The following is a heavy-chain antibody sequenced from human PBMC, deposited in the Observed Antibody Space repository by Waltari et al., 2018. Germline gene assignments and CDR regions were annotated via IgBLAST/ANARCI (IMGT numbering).Heavy chain of an antibody. CDR1: GFTFSSYE. D-gene: IGHD3-22*01. V-gene: IGHV3-48*03. Sequence: VQLVQSGGGLVQPGGSLRLSCAASGFTFSSYEMNWVRQAPGKGLEWVSYISSSGSTIYYADSVKGRFTISRDNAKNSLYLQMNSLRAEDTAVYYCARGKPRNYYDSSIGAFDIWGQGTMVTVSS. CDR3: ARGKPRNYYDSSIGAFDI. J-gene: IGHJ3*02. CDR2: ISSSGSTI.